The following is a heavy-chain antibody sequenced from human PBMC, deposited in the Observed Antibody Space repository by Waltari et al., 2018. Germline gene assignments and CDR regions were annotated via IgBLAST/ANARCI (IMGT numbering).Heavy chain of an antibody. V-gene: IGHV3-21*01. Sequence: YSMNWVRQAPGKGLEWVSSISSSSSYIYYADSVKGRFTISRDNAKNSLYLQMNSLRAEDTAVYYCARDPPPPWYSSSSYYYYYMDVWGKGTTVTVSS. J-gene: IGHJ6*03. D-gene: IGHD6-13*01. CDR2: ISSSSSYI. CDR1: YS. CDR3: ARDPPPPWYSSSSYYYYYMDV.